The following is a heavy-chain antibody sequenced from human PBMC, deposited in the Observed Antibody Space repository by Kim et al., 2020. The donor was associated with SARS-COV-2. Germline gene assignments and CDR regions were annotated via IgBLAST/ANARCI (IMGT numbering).Heavy chain of an antibody. V-gene: IGHV3-11*01. CDR2: ISSSGSTI. D-gene: IGHD1-20*01. J-gene: IGHJ3*02. CDR3: ARDQGAGSGVTGHDAFDI. Sequence: GGSLRLSCAASGFTFSDYYMSWIRQAPGKGLEWVSYISSSGSTIYYSDSVKGRFTISRDNAKNSLYLQMNSLRAEDTAVYYCARDQGAGSGVTGHDAFDIWGQGTMVTVSS. CDR1: GFTFSDYY.